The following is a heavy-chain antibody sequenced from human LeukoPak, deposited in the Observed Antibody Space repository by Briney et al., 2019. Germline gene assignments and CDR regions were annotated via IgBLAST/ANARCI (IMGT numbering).Heavy chain of an antibody. Sequence: ETLSLTCTVSGGSISSYYWSWVRQAPGKGLEWVANIKQDGSEKYYVDSVKGRFTISRDNAKNSLYLQMSSLRAEDTAVYYCAREAPRGTSSNPYYFDSWGQGTLVTVSS. J-gene: IGHJ4*02. CDR1: GGSISSYY. CDR2: IKQDGSEK. CDR3: AREAPRGTSSNPYYFDS. V-gene: IGHV3-7*01. D-gene: IGHD6-6*01.